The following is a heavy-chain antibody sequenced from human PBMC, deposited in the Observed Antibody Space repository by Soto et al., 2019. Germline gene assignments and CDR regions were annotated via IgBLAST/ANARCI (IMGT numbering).Heavy chain of an antibody. CDR1: GFSFRKYA. Sequence: PGGSLRLSCVGSGFSFRKYAMNWVRQAPGKGLEWVSGISGSGGSGRGFYADPVKGRFTISRDNSKSTLYLEMNSLRAEDTAVYYCAKDLDDYSSAIDFWGQGTLVTVSS. J-gene: IGHJ4*02. V-gene: IGHV3-23*01. D-gene: IGHD4-4*01. CDR2: ISGSGGSGRG. CDR3: AKDLDDYSSAIDF.